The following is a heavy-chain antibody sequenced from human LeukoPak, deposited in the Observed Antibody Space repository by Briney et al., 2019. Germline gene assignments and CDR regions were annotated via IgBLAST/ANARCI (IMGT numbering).Heavy chain of an antibody. D-gene: IGHD4-17*01. Sequence: ASVKVSCKASGYTFTGYYMHWVRQAPGQGLEWMGIINPSGAGTSFAQKFRGRVTMTRDMSTSTVYMELNSLRSQDTAVYYCARAWEAVAGNYGVVDYWGQGILVTVS. CDR1: GYTFTGYY. V-gene: IGHV1-46*01. CDR3: ARAWEAVAGNYGVVDY. J-gene: IGHJ4*02. CDR2: INPSGAGT.